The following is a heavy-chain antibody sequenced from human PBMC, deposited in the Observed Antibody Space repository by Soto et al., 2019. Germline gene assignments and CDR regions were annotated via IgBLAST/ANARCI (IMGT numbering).Heavy chain of an antibody. CDR1: GGTFSSYA. CDR3: AGQAVVLVPAAEMRTVVTWFDP. CDR2: IIPIFGTA. J-gene: IGHJ5*02. V-gene: IGHV1-69*13. Sequence: SVKVSCKASGGTFSSYAISWVRQAPGQGLEWMGGIIPIFGTANYAQKFQGRVTITADESTSTAYMELSSLRSEDTAVYYCAGQAVVLVPAAEMRTVVTWFDPWGQGTLVTVSS. D-gene: IGHD2-2*01.